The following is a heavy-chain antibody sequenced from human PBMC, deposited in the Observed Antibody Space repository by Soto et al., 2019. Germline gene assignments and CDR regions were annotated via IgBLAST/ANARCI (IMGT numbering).Heavy chain of an antibody. CDR1: GFTFSSYA. D-gene: IGHD3-10*01. V-gene: IGHV3-23*01. CDR3: AKDTRNTIYYGSGSYGDY. Sequence: EVQLLESGGGLVQPGGSLRLSCAASGFTFSSYAMSWVRQAPGKGLEWVSAISGSGGSTYYADSVKGRFTISRDNSKNTLYLQMNSLRAEDTAVYYCAKDTRNTIYYGSGSYGDYWGQGTLVTVSS. CDR2: ISGSGGST. J-gene: IGHJ4*02.